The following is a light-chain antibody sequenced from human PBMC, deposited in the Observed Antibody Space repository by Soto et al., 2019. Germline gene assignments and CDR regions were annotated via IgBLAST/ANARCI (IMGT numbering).Light chain of an antibody. J-gene: IGKJ1*01. Sequence: EIVLTQSPVTLSLSPGEGATLSCKASQSISIDLAWYQQKPGQVPRLLIYDASSRATGIPGRFTGSGSGTDFTLTISSLEPEDFAVYYCQQRGNWPRTWAFCQGTKLEV. V-gene: IGKV3-11*01. CDR1: QSISID. CDR2: DAS. CDR3: QQRGNWPRTWA.